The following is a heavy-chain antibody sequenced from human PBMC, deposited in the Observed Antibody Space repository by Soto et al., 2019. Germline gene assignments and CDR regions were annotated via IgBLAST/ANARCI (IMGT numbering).Heavy chain of an antibody. CDR2: ISYDGSNK. V-gene: IGHV3-30*18. D-gene: IGHD1-7*01. CDR3: AKDVSAGTLVRFYYGMDV. Sequence: QVQLVESGGGVVQPGRSLRLTCEASGFTFFTYGMHWVRQAPGKGLEWVAVISYDGSNKYYADSVKGRLTLSRDNSKNTLYLQMNSLTAEDTAVYYCAKDVSAGTLVRFYYGMDVWDQGTTVTVSS. J-gene: IGHJ6*02. CDR1: GFTFFTYG.